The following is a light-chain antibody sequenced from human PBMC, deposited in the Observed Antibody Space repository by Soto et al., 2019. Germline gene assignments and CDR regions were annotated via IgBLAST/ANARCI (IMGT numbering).Light chain of an antibody. CDR1: QSVSSY. CDR2: DAS. CDR3: QHYGNSLVT. V-gene: IGKV3-11*01. J-gene: IGKJ4*01. Sequence: PGERATLSCRASQSVSSYLAWYQQKPGQAPRLLIYDASNRATGIPARFSGSGSGTDFTLTISSLEPEDFAVYYCQHYGNSLVTFGGGTKVEIK.